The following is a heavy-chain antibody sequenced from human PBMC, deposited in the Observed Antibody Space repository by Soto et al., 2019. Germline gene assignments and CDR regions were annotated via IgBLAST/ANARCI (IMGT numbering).Heavy chain of an antibody. CDR2: INHSGST. J-gene: IGHJ4*02. CDR3: ARGRSEQLPSAWDFDY. Sequence: QVQLRQWGAGLLKPSETLSLTCAVYGGSFSGYYWSWIRQPPGKGLEWIGEINHSGSTNYNPSLKSRVTISVDTSKNQFSLKLSSVTAADTAVYYCARGRSEQLPSAWDFDYWGQGTLVTVSS. D-gene: IGHD6-13*01. CDR1: GGSFSGYY. V-gene: IGHV4-34*01.